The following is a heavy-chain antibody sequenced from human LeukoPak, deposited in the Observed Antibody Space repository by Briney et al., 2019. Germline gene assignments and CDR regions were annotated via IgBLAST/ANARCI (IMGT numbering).Heavy chain of an antibody. CDR1: GFTFSSYA. CDR3: ARGRFALGYCSGGSCYSHFDY. CDR2: ISYDGSNK. D-gene: IGHD2-15*01. V-gene: IGHV3-30*04. Sequence: GGSLRLSCAVSGFTFSSYAMHWVRQAPGKELEWVAVISYDGSNKYYADSVKGRFTISRDNSKNTLYLQMNSLRAEDTAVYYCARGRFALGYCSGGSCYSHFDYWGQGTLVTVSS. J-gene: IGHJ4*02.